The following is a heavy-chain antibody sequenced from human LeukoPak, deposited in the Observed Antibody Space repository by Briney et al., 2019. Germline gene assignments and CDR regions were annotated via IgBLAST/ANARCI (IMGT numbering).Heavy chain of an antibody. J-gene: IGHJ6*03. V-gene: IGHV3-48*01. Sequence: GGSLRLSCSASGFTFSSYSMNWVRQAPGKGLEWVSYISSSTSTIYYADSVKGRFTISRDNAKNSLYLQINSLRAEDTAVYYCARLPVVPAAIIYYYYYMDVWGKGTAVTVSS. D-gene: IGHD2-2*01. CDR3: ARLPVVPAAIIYYYYYMDV. CDR2: ISSSTSTI. CDR1: GFTFSSYS.